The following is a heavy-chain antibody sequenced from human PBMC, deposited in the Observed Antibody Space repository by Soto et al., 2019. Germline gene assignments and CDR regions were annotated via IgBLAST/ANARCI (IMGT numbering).Heavy chain of an antibody. J-gene: IGHJ4*02. CDR3: ARGYYDILTGYYKKGPLGY. V-gene: IGHV1-2*04. CDR2: INPNSGGT. Sequence: ASVKVSCKASGYTFTGYYMHWVRQAPGQGLEWMGWINPNSGGTNYAQKFQGWVTMTRDTSISTAYMELSRLRSDDTAVYYCARGYYDILTGYYKKGPLGYWSQGTLVTVSS. CDR1: GYTFTGYY. D-gene: IGHD3-9*01.